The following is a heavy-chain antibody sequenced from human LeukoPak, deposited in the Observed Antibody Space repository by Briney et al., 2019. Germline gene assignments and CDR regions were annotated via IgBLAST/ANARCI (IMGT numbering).Heavy chain of an antibody. J-gene: IGHJ4*02. D-gene: IGHD3-10*01. V-gene: IGHV3-15*01. CDR1: GFSISNDW. CDR2: VKSRSAGETT. CDR3: TLIQGWGSGSYYRDF. Sequence: GGSLRLSCAASGFSISNDWMSWVRQAPGKGLEWVARVKSRSAGETTDYAATVKGRFTISRDDSKNTLYLQMNSLKTEDTAVYYCTLIQGWGSGSYYRDFWGQGTLVTVSS.